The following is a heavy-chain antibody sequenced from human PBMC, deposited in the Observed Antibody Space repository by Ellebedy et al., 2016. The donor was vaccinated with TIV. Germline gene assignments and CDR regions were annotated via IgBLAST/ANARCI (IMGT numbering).Heavy chain of an antibody. CDR3: AREVYDILYGMDV. J-gene: IGHJ6*02. CDR2: INHGGST. D-gene: IGHD3-9*01. Sequence: SETLSLTXAVYGGSFSGYYWTWIRQPPGRGLEWIGEINHGGSTNYNPSLKSRVTISVDTSKNQFSLKLSSVTAADTAVYYCAREVYDILYGMDVWGQGTTVTVSS. V-gene: IGHV4-34*01. CDR1: GGSFSGYY.